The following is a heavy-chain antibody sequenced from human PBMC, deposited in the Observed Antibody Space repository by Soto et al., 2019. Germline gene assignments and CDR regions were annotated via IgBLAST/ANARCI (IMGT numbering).Heavy chain of an antibody. CDR3: ATLPRFDGMDV. D-gene: IGHD3-16*01. V-gene: IGHV4-38-2*01. Sequence: LSLTCAVSGYSISSGHSWGWIRQPPGKGLEWIGSIFHTGSTYYNPSLKSRVTLSVATSKNQFSLKLSSVTAADTAVYFCATLPRFDGMDVWGQGNTVTVSS. CDR1: GYSISSGHS. J-gene: IGHJ6*02. CDR2: IFHTGST.